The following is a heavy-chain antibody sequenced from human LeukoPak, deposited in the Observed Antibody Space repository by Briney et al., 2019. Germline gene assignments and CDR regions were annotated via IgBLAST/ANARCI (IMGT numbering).Heavy chain of an antibody. J-gene: IGHJ5*02. V-gene: IGHV3-23*01. Sequence: GGSLRLSCAASGFTFSSYAMSWVRQAPGKGLEGVSVIRALRAISSSPASVPAPFTISRDNSKNTLYLQMNSLRAEDTAVYYCAKEVGLPANWFDPWGQGTLVTVSS. CDR3: AKEVGLPANWFDP. D-gene: IGHD3-16*01. CDR2: IRALRAIS. CDR1: GFTFSSYA.